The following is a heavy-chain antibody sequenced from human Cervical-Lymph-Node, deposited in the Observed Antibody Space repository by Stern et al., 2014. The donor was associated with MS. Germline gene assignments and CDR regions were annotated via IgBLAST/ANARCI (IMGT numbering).Heavy chain of an antibody. CDR3: ARLGSGYDSSYLDF. Sequence: VQLVESGSVAKKPGSSVKVSCKVSGGTFSTERISWVRQAPGQGLEGIGAIIPIFGPADYARQFQDRFTIIADESTSEVHMELSSLRSEDTGVYYCARLGSGYDSSYLDFWGQGSLVTVSS. CDR1: GGTFSTER. D-gene: IGHD5-12*01. V-gene: IGHV1-69*01. CDR2: IIPIFGPA. J-gene: IGHJ4*02.